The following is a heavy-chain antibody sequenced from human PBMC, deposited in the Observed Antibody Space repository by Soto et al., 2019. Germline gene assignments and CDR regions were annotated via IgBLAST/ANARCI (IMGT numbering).Heavy chain of an antibody. J-gene: IGHJ2*01. D-gene: IGHD4-17*01. CDR1: GGSISSGGYY. Sequence: QVQLQESGPGLVKPSQTLSLTCTVSGGSISSGGYYWSWIRQHPGKGLEWIGYIYYSGSTYYNPSLKSRVTISVDTSKNQFSLKLSSVTAADTAVYYCARYRGGDYGDYLGAWYFGLWGRGTLVTVSS. V-gene: IGHV4-31*03. CDR3: ARYRGGDYGDYLGAWYFGL. CDR2: IYYSGST.